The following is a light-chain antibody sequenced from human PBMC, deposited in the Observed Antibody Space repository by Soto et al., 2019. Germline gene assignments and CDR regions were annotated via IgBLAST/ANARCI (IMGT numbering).Light chain of an antibody. Sequence: DIQMTQSPSTLSASVGDTVTITCRASQSISTSLAWYQQKPGKAPNLLISGASTLEEGVPSRFRGSGSGTEFTLTITSLQTDDFATYYCQQYNSYSGMYTFGQGTKLEIK. J-gene: IGKJ2*01. V-gene: IGKV1-5*01. CDR1: QSISTS. CDR3: QQYNSYSGMYT. CDR2: GAS.